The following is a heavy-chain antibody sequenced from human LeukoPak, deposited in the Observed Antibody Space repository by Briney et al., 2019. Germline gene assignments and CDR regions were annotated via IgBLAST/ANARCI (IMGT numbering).Heavy chain of an antibody. V-gene: IGHV6-1*01. Sequence: SQTLSLTCAISGDSVSSNSAAWNWIRQSPSRGLEWLGRTYYRSKWYNDYAVSVKSRITINPDTSKNQFSLQLNSVTPEDTAVYYCARDQVYYYDSSGYYYGGVFDYWGQGTLVTVSS. CDR3: ARDQVYYYDSSGYYYGGVFDY. D-gene: IGHD3-22*01. J-gene: IGHJ4*02. CDR2: TYYRSKWYN. CDR1: GDSVSSNSAA.